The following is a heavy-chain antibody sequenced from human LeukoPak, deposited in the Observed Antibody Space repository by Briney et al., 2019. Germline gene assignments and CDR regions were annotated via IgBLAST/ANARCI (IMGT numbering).Heavy chain of an antibody. CDR2: IYTGGST. V-gene: IGHV3-53*01. CDR3: ASATEDLSYFDY. Sequence: GGSLRLSCAVSGFTVSSNYMSWVRQAPGKGLEWVSVIYTGGSTYSADSVKGRFTISRDNSKSTLFLQMNSLRAEGTALYYCASATEDLSYFDYWGRGTLVTVSS. CDR1: GFTVSSNY. J-gene: IGHJ4*02.